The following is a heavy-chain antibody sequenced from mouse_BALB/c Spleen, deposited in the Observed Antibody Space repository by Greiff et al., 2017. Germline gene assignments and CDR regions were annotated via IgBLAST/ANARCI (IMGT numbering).Heavy chain of an antibody. D-gene: IGHD1-2*01. CDR2: INPYNDGT. Sequence: EVKLMESGPELVKPGASVKMSCKASGYTFTSYVMHWVKQKPGQGLEWIGYINPYNDGTKYNEKFKGKATLTSDKSSSTAYMELSSLTSEDSAVYYCVLLRLYFDYWGQGTTLTVSS. CDR1: GYTFTSYV. J-gene: IGHJ2*01. V-gene: IGHV1-14*01. CDR3: VLLRLYFDY.